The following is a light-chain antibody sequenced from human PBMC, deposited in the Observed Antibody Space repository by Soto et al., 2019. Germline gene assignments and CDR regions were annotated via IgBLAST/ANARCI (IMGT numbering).Light chain of an antibody. CDR1: QYISTY. J-gene: IGKJ4*02. Sequence: DIQMTQSSSSLSASVGDRVTITCRASQYISTYLNWYRQKSGKAPEVLIYSASTLQSGVPSRFSGRGSGTDFTLTIIGLQSEDFATYYCQQSYTTPRTFGAGTKVDIK. CDR3: QQSYTTPRT. V-gene: IGKV1-39*01. CDR2: SAS.